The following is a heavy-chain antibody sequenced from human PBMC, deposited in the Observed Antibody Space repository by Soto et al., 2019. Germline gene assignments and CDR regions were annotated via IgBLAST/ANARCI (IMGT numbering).Heavy chain of an antibody. J-gene: IGHJ5*02. Sequence: EVQLVESGGGLIQPGGSLRLSCAASGLTVSNNYMSWVRQAPGKGLEWVSVIYPGGSTYYADSVKGRFTISRDSSTNTLYLQMNTLRAEDTALYYCARGYYYISWGQGTLVTVSS. CDR3: ARGYYYIS. CDR2: IYPGGST. V-gene: IGHV3-53*01. CDR1: GLTVSNNY. D-gene: IGHD3-22*01.